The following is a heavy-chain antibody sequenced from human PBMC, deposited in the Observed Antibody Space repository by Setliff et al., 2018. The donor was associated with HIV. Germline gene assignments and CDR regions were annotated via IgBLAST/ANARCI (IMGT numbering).Heavy chain of an antibody. J-gene: IGHJ5*02. CDR3: ARRKGYCSGPSCLEFSWFDP. V-gene: IGHV4-4*08. D-gene: IGHD2-2*01. CDR1: GGSISSYY. Sequence: SETLSLTCTVSGGSISSYYWSWIRQPPGKGLEWIGYIYTSGDTNYNPSPKSRVTISADMSKNQFSLKLSSVTAADTAVYYCARRKGYCSGPSCLEFSWFDPWGQGTLVTVSS. CDR2: IYTSGDT.